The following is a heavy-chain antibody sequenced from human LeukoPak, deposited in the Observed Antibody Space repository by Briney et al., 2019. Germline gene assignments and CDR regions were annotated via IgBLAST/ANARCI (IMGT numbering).Heavy chain of an antibody. V-gene: IGHV3-21*01. CDR1: RFTFSSYS. J-gene: IGHJ4*02. Sequence: GGSLRLSCAASRFTFSSYSMNWVRQAPGKGLEWVSSISSSSSYIYYADSVKGRFTISRDNAKNSLYLQMNSLRAEDTAVYYCARDGDYGGRGDYWGQGTLVTVSS. D-gene: IGHD4-23*01. CDR2: ISSSSSYI. CDR3: ARDGDYGGRGDY.